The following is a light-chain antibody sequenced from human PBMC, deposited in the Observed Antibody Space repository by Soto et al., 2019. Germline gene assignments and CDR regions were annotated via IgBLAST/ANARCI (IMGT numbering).Light chain of an antibody. CDR1: QSFSVT. CDR3: PQSYSTAPW. CDR2: AAS. V-gene: IGKV1-39*01. J-gene: IGKJ1*01. Sequence: DIQMTQSPSSLSASVGDRVTITCRASQSFSVTGLNWYQHKPGKATKLRIYAASSLPRGVPSRFSDSGSRTELTHTMSSLHSEDFATYCCPQSYSTAPWFGESTKMEIK.